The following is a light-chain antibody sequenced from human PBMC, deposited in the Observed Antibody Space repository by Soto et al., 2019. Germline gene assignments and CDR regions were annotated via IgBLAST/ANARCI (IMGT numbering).Light chain of an antibody. CDR2: DAS. Sequence: DIQMTQSPSSLSASVGDRVTITCRASQSISSYLNWYQQKPGRAPKLLIYDASNLEAGVPSRFRGSGSGTDFTLTISSLQPEDFATYYCQQSYSTPATFGGGTKVDTK. CDR3: QQSYSTPAT. J-gene: IGKJ4*01. CDR1: QSISSY. V-gene: IGKV1-39*01.